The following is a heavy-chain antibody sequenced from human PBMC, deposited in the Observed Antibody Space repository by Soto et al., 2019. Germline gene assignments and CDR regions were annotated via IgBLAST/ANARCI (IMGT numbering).Heavy chain of an antibody. V-gene: IGHV1-2*02. CDR2: INPNSGGT. Sequence: ASVKVSFKASGYTFTGYYMHWVRQAPGQGLEWMGWINPNSGGTNYAQKFQGRVTMTRDTSISTAYMEPSRLRSDDTAVYYCAREGGWDGIVLMVYAIHRGPVDYWGQGTLVTVSS. CDR1: GYTFTGYY. CDR3: AREGGWDGIVLMVYAIHRGPVDY. J-gene: IGHJ4*02. D-gene: IGHD2-8*01.